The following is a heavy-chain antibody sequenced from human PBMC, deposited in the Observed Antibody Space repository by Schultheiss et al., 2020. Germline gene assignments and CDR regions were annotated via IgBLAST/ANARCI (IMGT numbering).Heavy chain of an antibody. CDR1: GGSISSGGYY. CDR2: IYYSGST. V-gene: IGHV4-61*08. Sequence: SETLSLTCTVSGGSISSGGYYWSWIRQHPGKGLEWIGYIYYSGSTNYNPSLKSRVTLSVDTSKNQFSLKLSSVTAADTAVYYCASQTYYYDSSGYYPNSKFDYWGQGTLGT. J-gene: IGHJ4*02. CDR3: ASQTYYYDSSGYYPNSKFDY. D-gene: IGHD3-22*01.